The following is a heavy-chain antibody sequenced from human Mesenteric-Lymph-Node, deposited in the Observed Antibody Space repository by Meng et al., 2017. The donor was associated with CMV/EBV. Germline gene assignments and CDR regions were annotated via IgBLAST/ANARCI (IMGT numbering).Heavy chain of an antibody. Sequence: QLQLRESGPGLGKPSAPLSLPSTFPGGSISSSSYYWGWIRQPPGNGLEWIGYIYYSGSTYSYNPSLKTRVTISVETSKNQFSLKLSSVTAADTAVYYCARHSALLVTNFDSWGQGTLVTVSS. CDR1: GGSISSSSYY. D-gene: IGHD5-18*01. CDR2: IYYSGST. CDR3: ARHSALLVTNFDS. V-gene: IGHV4-39*01. J-gene: IGHJ4*02.